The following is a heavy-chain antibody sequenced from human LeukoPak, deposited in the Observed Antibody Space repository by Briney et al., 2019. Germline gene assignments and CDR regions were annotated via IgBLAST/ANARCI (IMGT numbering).Heavy chain of an antibody. CDR1: GFTFSSYS. J-gene: IGHJ3*02. CDR3: AREGTGAVDDAFDI. CDR2: ISSSISYI. D-gene: IGHD7-27*01. Sequence: GGSLRLSCAASGFTFSSYSMNWVRQAPGKGLEWVSSISSSISYIYYADSVKGRFTISRDNAKNSLHLQMNSLRAEDTAVYYCAREGTGAVDDAFDIWGQGTMVTVSS. V-gene: IGHV3-21*01.